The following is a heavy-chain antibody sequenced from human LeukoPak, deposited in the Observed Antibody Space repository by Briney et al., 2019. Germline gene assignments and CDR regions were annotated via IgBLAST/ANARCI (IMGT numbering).Heavy chain of an antibody. CDR2: IYYSGRT. CDR3: ASAPNGDFFDY. D-gene: IGHD2-8*01. Sequence: KSSETLPLTCTVSAGSISNYYWSWIRQAPGKALEWLGYIYYSGRTNYNPSLKSRVTISEGTSTNQFTLKLSSVTTADTAIYYCASAPNGDFFDYWGQGTLVTVSS. CDR1: AGSISNYY. V-gene: IGHV4-59*01. J-gene: IGHJ4*02.